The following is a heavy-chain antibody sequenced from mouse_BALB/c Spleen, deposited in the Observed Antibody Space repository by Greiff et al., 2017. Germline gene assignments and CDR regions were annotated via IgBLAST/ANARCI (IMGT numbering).Heavy chain of an antibody. J-gene: IGHJ2*01. V-gene: IGHV1-77*01. CDR1: GYTFTDYY. D-gene: IGHD1-1*02. Sequence: QVQLKESGAELARPGASVKLSCKASGYTFTDYYINWVKQRTGQGLEWIGEIYPGSGNTYYNEKFKGKATLTADKSSSTAYMQLSSLTSEDSAVYFCARGLFFDYWGQGTTLTVSS. CDR3: ARGLFFDY. CDR2: IYPGSGNT.